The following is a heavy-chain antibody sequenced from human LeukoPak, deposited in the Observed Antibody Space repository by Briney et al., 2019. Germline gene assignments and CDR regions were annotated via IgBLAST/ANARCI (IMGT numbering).Heavy chain of an antibody. V-gene: IGHV1-18*01. J-gene: IGHJ4*02. Sequence: ASVKVSCKASGYTFTSCGISWVRQAPGQGLEWMGWISTYSGNTNYAQKYQGRVTTTTDTSTSTAYMELRSLRSDDTAVYYCARDQQWLDPARHGFDYWGQGTLVTVSS. CDR2: ISTYSGNT. CDR1: GYTFTSCG. D-gene: IGHD6-19*01. CDR3: ARDQQWLDPARHGFDY.